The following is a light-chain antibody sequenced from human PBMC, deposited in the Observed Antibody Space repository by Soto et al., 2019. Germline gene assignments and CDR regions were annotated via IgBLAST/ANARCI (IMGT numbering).Light chain of an antibody. V-gene: IGLV3-21*02. CDR2: ADS. Sequence: SYELTQPLSVSVAPGQTAKITCGGNNIGDTSVHWYQQRPGQAPVLVVFADSDRPSGIPERFSGSKSGNTATLTISRVEAGDEADYYCHVWARLVHKVVFGGGTKLTVL. J-gene: IGLJ2*01. CDR3: HVWARLVHKVV. CDR1: NIGDTS.